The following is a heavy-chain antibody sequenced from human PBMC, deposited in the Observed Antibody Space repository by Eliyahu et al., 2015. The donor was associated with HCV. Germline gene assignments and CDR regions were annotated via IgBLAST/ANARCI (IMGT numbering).Heavy chain of an antibody. CDR2: IYYSGST. CDR1: XXSISSSSXY. V-gene: IGHV4-39*01. J-gene: IGHJ4*02. D-gene: IGHD4-17*01. CDR3: KGTTVTHMATRRDY. Sequence: QLQLQESGPGLVKPSETLSLTCTVSXXSISSSSXYWGXIRQPPGKGLEWIGSIYYSGSTYYNPSLKSRVTISVDTSKNQFSLKLSSVTAADTAVYYCKGTTVTHMATRRDYWGQGTLVTVSS.